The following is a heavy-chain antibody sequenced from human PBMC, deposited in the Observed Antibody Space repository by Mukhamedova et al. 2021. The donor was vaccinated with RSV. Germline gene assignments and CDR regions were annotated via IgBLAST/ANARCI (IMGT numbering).Heavy chain of an antibody. D-gene: IGHD4-17*01. CDR3: ARPLTTATRGLDAFDI. CDR1: SNFA. V-gene: IGHV3-30*04. J-gene: IGHJ3*02. CDR2: VSSGGTNK. Sequence: SNFAMHWLRQAPGKGLEWVAVVSSGGTNKYYADSVKGRFTVSRDNSKNTLDLHMISLRAEDTLMYYCARPLTTATRGLDAFDIWG.